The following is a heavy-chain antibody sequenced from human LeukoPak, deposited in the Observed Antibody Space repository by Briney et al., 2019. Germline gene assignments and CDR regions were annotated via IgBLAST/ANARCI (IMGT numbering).Heavy chain of an antibody. D-gene: IGHD6-6*01. CDR3: ARDGGEYSSSQAYYYYGMDV. J-gene: IGHJ6*02. Sequence: GASVKVSCKASGGTFSSYAISWVRQAPGQGLEWMGIINPSGGSTSYAQKFQGRVTMTRDTSTSTVYMELSSLRSEDTAVYYCARDGGEYSSSQAYYYYGMDVWGQGTTVTVSS. V-gene: IGHV1-46*01. CDR1: GGTFSSYA. CDR2: INPSGGST.